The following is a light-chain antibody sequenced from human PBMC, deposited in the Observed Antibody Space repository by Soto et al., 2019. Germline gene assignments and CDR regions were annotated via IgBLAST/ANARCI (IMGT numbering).Light chain of an antibody. Sequence: EIVLTQSPGTLSLSPGERATLSCRASQSVSNNYLAWYQQKPGQAPRLLIYGASNRVTGIPDRFSGSGSATDFTLTISRLEPEDFAVYFCQQSGSSPLTFGGGTKVDIK. V-gene: IGKV3-20*01. CDR3: QQSGSSPLT. J-gene: IGKJ4*01. CDR2: GAS. CDR1: QSVSNNY.